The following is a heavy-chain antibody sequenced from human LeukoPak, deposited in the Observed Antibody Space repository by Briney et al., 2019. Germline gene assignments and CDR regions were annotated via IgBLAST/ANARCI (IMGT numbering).Heavy chain of an antibody. Sequence: SETLSLTCTVSGGSISSGGYYWSWIRQHPGKGLEWIGYIYYSGSTYYNPSLKSRVTISVDTSKNQFSLKLSSVTAADTAVYYCARGGSSRAPFDYWGQGTLVTVSS. V-gene: IGHV4-31*03. CDR2: IYYSGST. CDR3: ARGGSSRAPFDY. CDR1: GGSISSGGYY. J-gene: IGHJ4*02.